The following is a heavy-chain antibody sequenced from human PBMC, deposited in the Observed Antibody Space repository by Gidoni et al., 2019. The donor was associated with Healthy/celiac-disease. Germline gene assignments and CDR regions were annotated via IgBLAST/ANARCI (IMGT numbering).Heavy chain of an antibody. V-gene: IGHV4-59*01. CDR3: ARLYYYDSSAERYFDY. J-gene: IGHJ4*02. CDR2: IYYSGST. Sequence: QVQLQESGPGLVKPSETLSLTCTVSGGSISSYYWSWIRQPPGKGLEWIGYIYYSGSTNYNPSLKSRVTISVDTSKNQFSLKLSSVTAADTAVYYCARLYYYDSSAERYFDYWGQGTLVTVSS. D-gene: IGHD3-22*01. CDR1: GGSISSYY.